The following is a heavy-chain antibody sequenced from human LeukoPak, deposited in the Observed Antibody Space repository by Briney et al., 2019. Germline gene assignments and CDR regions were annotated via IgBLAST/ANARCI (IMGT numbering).Heavy chain of an antibody. J-gene: IGHJ4*02. CDR3: ARGYEGYGDYSFDY. CDR1: GFTFSSYS. CDR2: ISSSSSYI. V-gene: IGHV3-21*01. Sequence: GGSLRLSCAASGFTFSSYSMNWVRQAPGKGLEWVSSISSSSSYIYYADSVKGRFTISRDNAKNSLYLQMNSLRAEGTAVYYCARGYEGYGDYSFDYWGQGTLVTVSS. D-gene: IGHD4-17*01.